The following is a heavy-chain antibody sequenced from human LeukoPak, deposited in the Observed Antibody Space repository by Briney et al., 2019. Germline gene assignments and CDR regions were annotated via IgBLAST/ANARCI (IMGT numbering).Heavy chain of an antibody. Sequence: PGGSLRLSCAASGFTFSSYAMSWVRQAPARGLEWVSSLRGDGETFYGDSVQGRFTLSRDESRNTVYLQMNNLRVEDTAVYFCAKASWVSSADAVLWGQGTVVTVSS. J-gene: IGHJ4*02. V-gene: IGHV3-23*01. CDR3: AKASWVSSADAVL. D-gene: IGHD3-3*01. CDR1: GFTFSSYA. CDR2: LRGDGET.